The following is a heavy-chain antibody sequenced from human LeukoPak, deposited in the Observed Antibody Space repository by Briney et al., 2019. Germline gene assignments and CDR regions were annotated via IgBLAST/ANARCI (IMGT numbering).Heavy chain of an antibody. D-gene: IGHD7-27*01. CDR1: GGSISSGGYY. CDR3: ARGFILTGKGWFDP. CDR2: IYRSGTT. J-gene: IGHJ5*02. Sequence: PSETLSLTCTVSGGSISSGGYYWTWVRQPPGKGLEWIGYIYRSGTTDYNPSLESRVTISLDTSKNHFTLNLFSVTAADTAMYYCARGFILTGKGWFDPWGQGTLVTVSS. V-gene: IGHV4-30-2*01.